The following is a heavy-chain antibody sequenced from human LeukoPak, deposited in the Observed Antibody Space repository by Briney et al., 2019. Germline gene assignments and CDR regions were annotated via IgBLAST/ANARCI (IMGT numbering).Heavy chain of an antibody. CDR3: ARDRNYYDSSGYYSGWFDP. Sequence: GASVKVSCKASGYTFTSYGISWVRQAPGQGLEWMGWISAYNGNTNYAQKLQGRVTMTTYTSTSTAYMELRSLRSDDTAVYYCARDRNYYDSSGYYSGWFDPWGQGTLVTVSS. D-gene: IGHD3-22*01. CDR1: GYTFTSYG. V-gene: IGHV1-18*01. CDR2: ISAYNGNT. J-gene: IGHJ5*02.